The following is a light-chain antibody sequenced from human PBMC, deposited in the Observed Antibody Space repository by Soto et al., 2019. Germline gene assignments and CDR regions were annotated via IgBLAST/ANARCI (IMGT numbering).Light chain of an antibody. Sequence: EIVLTQSPATLSLSPGETAIHSCRACQSVSTFLAWFQQKPGQPPRLRIYNASNRTTGIPARFSGSGFGTDFTLTFSCLEPEDFAVYYCQQRSNWPWTFGQGTKVDI. J-gene: IGKJ1*01. CDR2: NAS. V-gene: IGKV3-11*01. CDR3: QQRSNWPWT. CDR1: QSVSTF.